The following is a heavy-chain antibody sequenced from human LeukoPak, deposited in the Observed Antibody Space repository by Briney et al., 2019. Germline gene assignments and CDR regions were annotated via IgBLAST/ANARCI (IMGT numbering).Heavy chain of an antibody. V-gene: IGHV4-34*01. Sequence: SETLSLTCAVYGGSFSGYYWSWIRQPPGKGLEWIGEINHSVSTNYNPSLKSRVTISVDTSKNQFSLKLSSVTAADTAVYYCAREGYYYGMDVWGQGTTVTVSS. CDR2: INHSVST. CDR1: GGSFSGYY. J-gene: IGHJ6*02. CDR3: AREGYYYGMDV.